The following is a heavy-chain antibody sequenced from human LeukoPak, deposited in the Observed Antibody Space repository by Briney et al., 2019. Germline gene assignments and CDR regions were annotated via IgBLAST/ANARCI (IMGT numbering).Heavy chain of an antibody. Sequence: GGSLRLSCAASGFTFSSYSMNWVRQAPGKGLEWVSSISSSSSYIYYADSAKGRFTISRDNAKNSLYLQMNSLRAEDTAVYYCARGSVTSVGNWGQGTLVTVSS. D-gene: IGHD1-26*01. CDR2: ISSSSSYI. CDR3: ARGSVTSVGN. J-gene: IGHJ4*02. V-gene: IGHV3-21*01. CDR1: GFTFSSYS.